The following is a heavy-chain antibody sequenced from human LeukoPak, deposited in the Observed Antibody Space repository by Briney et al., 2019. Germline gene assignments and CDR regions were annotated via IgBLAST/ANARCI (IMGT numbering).Heavy chain of an antibody. Sequence: ASVKVSCKASGYTFTGYYMHWVRQAPGQGLEGMGWINPNSGGTNYAQKFQGRVTMTRDTSISTAYRELSRLRSDDTAVYYCARRSVSGSPDAFDIWGQGTMVTVSS. CDR3: ARRSVSGSPDAFDI. CDR1: GYTFTGYY. D-gene: IGHD1-26*01. J-gene: IGHJ3*02. CDR2: INPNSGGT. V-gene: IGHV1-2*02.